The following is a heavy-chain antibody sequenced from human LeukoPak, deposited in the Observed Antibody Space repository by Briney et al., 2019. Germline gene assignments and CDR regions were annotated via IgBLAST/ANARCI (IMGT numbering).Heavy chain of an antibody. CDR1: GGSISDYY. J-gene: IGHJ4*02. CDR2: IYYSGST. D-gene: IGHD3-10*01. CDR3: ARGRGTFGSLGDY. Sequence: PSETLSLTCTVSGGSISDYYWSWIRQPPGKGLEWIGYIYYSGSTNYNPSLKSRVTISVDTSKNQFSLKLSSVTAADTAVYYCARGRGTFGSLGDYWGQGTLVTVSS. V-gene: IGHV4-59*01.